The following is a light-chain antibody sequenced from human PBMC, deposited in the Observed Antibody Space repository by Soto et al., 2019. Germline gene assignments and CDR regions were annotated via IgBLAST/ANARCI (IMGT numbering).Light chain of an antibody. CDR2: GAS. V-gene: IGKV3-20*01. CDR1: QSVSRSY. J-gene: IGKJ1*01. CDR3: QHYGASSWT. Sequence: EIVLTQSPGTLSLSPGEGATLSCRASQSVSRSYLAWYQHKPGQAPRLLIYGASNRATGIPDRFSGSGSGTDFTLTISRLEPEDFAVYYCQHYGASSWTFGQGTKVE.